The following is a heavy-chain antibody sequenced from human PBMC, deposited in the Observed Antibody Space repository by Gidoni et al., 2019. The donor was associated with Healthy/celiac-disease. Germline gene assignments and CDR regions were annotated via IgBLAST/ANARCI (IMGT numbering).Heavy chain of an antibody. CDR2: IWYDGSNK. V-gene: IGHV3-33*01. CDR1: GFTFSSYG. D-gene: IGHD5-12*01. Sequence: QVQLVESGGGVVQPGRSLRLSCAASGFTFSSYGMHWVRQAPGKGLEWVAVIWYDGSNKYYADSVKGRFTISRDNSKNTLYLQMNSLRAEDTAVYYCARAEMATPPVTFDIWGQGTMVTVSS. CDR3: ARAEMATPPVTFDI. J-gene: IGHJ3*02.